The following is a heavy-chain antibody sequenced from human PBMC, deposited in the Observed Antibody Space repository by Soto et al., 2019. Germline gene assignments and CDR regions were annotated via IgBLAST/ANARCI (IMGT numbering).Heavy chain of an antibody. V-gene: IGHV4-4*07. J-gene: IGHJ5*02. CDR1: GAPISGFY. D-gene: IGHD6-13*01. CDR2: IYATGTT. Sequence: SETLSLTCTVSGAPISGFYWSWIRKSAGKGLEWIGRIYATGTTYYNPSLKSRVTISVDTSKNQFSLKLSSVTAADTAVYYCARHARIAAAGQPPYNWFDPWGQGTLVTVSS. CDR3: ARHARIAAAGQPPYNWFDP.